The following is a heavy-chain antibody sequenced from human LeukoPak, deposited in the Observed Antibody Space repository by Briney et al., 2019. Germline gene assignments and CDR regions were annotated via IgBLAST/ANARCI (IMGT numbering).Heavy chain of an antibody. Sequence: GSLRLSCAASGFTFSSYAMSWVRQTPGKGLEWIGTIYYRGSTYYNPSLKSRVTISVDTSKNQFSLKLSSVTAADTAVYSCARHPSNLRFYYYDMDVWGQGTTVTVSS. J-gene: IGHJ6*02. CDR2: IYYRGST. CDR3: ARHPSNLRFYYYDMDV. CDR1: GFTFSSYA. D-gene: IGHD4-11*01. V-gene: IGHV4-39*01.